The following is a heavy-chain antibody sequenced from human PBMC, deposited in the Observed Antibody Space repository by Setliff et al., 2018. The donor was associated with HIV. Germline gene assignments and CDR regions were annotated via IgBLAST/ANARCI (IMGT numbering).Heavy chain of an antibody. CDR3: TTELNYDSSNKENYFDS. D-gene: IGHD3-22*01. CDR1: GFTFGNAW. V-gene: IGHV3-15*07. J-gene: IGHJ4*02. Sequence: GGSLRLSCAASGFTFGNAWMNWVRQAPGKGLEWVGRIKSKTDGGTTDYAAPVKGRFTISRDDSENTVYLQINSLKTEDTAVYYCTTELNYDSSNKENYFDSLGQGTLVTVSS. CDR2: IKSKTDGGTT.